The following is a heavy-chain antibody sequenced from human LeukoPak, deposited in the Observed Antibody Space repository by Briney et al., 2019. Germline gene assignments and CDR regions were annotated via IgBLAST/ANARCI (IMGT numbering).Heavy chain of an antibody. D-gene: IGHD6-6*01. CDR2: IHHSGST. V-gene: IGHV4-59*01. CDR1: GGSISSYY. CDR3: AGGSSSLNWFDP. Sequence: SETLSLTCTVPGGSISSYYWSWIPQPPGKGLEWIGYIHHSGSTNYNPSLKSRVTISVDTPKNQFSLKLNSVTAADTAVYYCAGGSSSLNWFDPWGQGTPVTVSS. J-gene: IGHJ5*02.